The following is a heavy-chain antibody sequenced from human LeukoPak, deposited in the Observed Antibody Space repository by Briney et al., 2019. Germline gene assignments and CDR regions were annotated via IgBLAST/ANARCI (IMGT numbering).Heavy chain of an antibody. J-gene: IGHJ6*02. CDR1: GFTVSSNY. D-gene: IGHD3-16*01. Sequence: GGSLRLSCAASGFTVSSNYMSWVRQAPGKGLEWVSVIYSGGSTYYADSVKGRFTISRDNSKNTLYLQMNSLRAEDTAVYYCARGLGTVTTTYYYYGMDVWGQGTTVTVSS. CDR2: IYSGGST. CDR3: ARGLGTVTTTYYYYGMDV. V-gene: IGHV3-66*01.